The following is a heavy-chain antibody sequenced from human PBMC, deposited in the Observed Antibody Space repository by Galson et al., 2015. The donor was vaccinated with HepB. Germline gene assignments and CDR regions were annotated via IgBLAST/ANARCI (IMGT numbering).Heavy chain of an antibody. V-gene: IGHV3-49*02. Sequence: MSWVRQAPGKGLEWVGLIRSKDYGATTKYAASVKGRFTISRDDSKSIAYLQMISLKTEDTAVYYCTRGVVVRGVILVFDIWGQGTMVSVSS. J-gene: IGHJ3*02. D-gene: IGHD3-10*01. CDR3: TRGVVVRGVILVFDI. CDR2: IRSKDYGATT.